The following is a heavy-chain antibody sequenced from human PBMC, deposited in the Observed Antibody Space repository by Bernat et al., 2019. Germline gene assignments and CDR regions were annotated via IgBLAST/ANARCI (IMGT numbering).Heavy chain of an antibody. Sequence: QLQLQESGPGLVKPSETLSLTCTVSGGSISSSSYYWGWIRQPPGKGLEWIGGIYYSWSTYYNPSLKSRVTISVDTSKNQFSLKLSSVTAADTAVYYCARAYDYIWGSYRSYYFDYWGQGTLVTVSS. CDR2: IYYSWST. CDR1: GGSISSSSYY. J-gene: IGHJ4*02. D-gene: IGHD3-16*02. V-gene: IGHV4-39*01. CDR3: ARAYDYIWGSYRSYYFDY.